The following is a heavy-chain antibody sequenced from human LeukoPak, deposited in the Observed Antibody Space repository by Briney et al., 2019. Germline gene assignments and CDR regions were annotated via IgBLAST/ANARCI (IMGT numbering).Heavy chain of an antibody. Sequence: SETLSLTCAVYGGSFSGYYWSWIRQPPGKGLEWIGEINHSGSTNYNPSLKSRVTISVDTSKNQFSMKLTSVTAADTAVYYCARGGGYNWFDPWGQGTLVTVSS. CDR1: GGSFSGYY. CDR2: INHSGST. V-gene: IGHV4-34*01. J-gene: IGHJ5*02. CDR3: ARGGGYNWFDP.